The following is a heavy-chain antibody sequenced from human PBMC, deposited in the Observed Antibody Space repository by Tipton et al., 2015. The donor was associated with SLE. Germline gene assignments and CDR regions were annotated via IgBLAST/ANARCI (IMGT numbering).Heavy chain of an antibody. CDR3: AKARVPGYSSNWSNAFDI. D-gene: IGHD6-13*01. J-gene: IGHJ3*02. CDR2: ISWNSGSL. V-gene: IGHV3-9*01. Sequence: RSLRLSCAASGFTFDDYAMHWVRQAPGKGLEWVSGISWNSGSLGYADSVKGRFTISRDNAKNSLYLQMNSLRAEDTALYYCAKARVPGYSSNWSNAFDIWGQGTMVTVSS. CDR1: GFTFDDYA.